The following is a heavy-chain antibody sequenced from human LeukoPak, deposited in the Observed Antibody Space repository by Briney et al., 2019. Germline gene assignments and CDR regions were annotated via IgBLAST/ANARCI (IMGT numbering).Heavy chain of an antibody. CDR2: IWYDGSNK. D-gene: IGHD6-13*01. J-gene: IGHJ6*02. CDR3: ASGRAAAGCSNYYYGMDV. CDR1: GFTFSSYG. Sequence: GGSLRLSCAASGFTFSSYGMHWVRQAPGKGLEWVAVIWYDGSNKYYADSVKGRFTISRDNSKNTLYLQMNSLRAEDTAVYYCASGRAAAGCSNYYYGMDVWGQGTAVTVSS. V-gene: IGHV3-33*08.